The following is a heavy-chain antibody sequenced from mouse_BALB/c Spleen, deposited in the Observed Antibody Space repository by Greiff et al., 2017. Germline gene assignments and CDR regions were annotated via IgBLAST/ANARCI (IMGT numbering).Heavy chain of an antibody. Sequence: VQLQQSGAELVKPGASVKLSCKASGYTFTSYWMHWVKQRPGQGLEWIGEINPSNGRTNYNEKFKSKATLTVDKSSSTAYMQLSSLTSEDSAVYYCARAYYRYDAWFAYWGQGTLVTVSA. D-gene: IGHD2-14*01. J-gene: IGHJ3*01. V-gene: IGHV1S81*02. CDR1: GYTFTSYW. CDR2: INPSNGRT. CDR3: ARAYYRYDAWFAY.